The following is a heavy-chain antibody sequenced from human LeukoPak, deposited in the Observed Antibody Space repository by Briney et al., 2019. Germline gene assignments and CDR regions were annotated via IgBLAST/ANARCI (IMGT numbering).Heavy chain of an antibody. CDR3: ASRIGY. CDR2: IWDDGSKK. CDR1: GFTFSSYG. D-gene: IGHD3-10*01. J-gene: IGHJ4*02. V-gene: IGHV3-33*01. Sequence: PGTSLRLSCAASGFTFSSYGMNWVPQAPGKGLEWVAVIWDDGSKKYYADSVKGRFTISRDNSKNTLYLQMNSLRGEDTAVYYCASRIGYWGQGTLVIVSS.